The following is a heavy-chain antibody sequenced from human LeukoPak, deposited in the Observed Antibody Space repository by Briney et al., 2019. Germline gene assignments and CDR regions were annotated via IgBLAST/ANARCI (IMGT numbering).Heavy chain of an antibody. CDR3: ARDQGYSIAARRRYYYYGMDV. D-gene: IGHD6-6*01. CDR1: GYTLTELS. Sequence: ASVKVSCKVSGYTLTELSMHWVRQAPGKGLEWMGGFDPEDGETIYAQKFQGRVTMTEDTSTDTAYMELSSLRSEDTAVYYCARDQGYSIAARRRYYYYGMDVWGQGTTVTVSS. J-gene: IGHJ6*02. CDR2: FDPEDGET. V-gene: IGHV1-24*01.